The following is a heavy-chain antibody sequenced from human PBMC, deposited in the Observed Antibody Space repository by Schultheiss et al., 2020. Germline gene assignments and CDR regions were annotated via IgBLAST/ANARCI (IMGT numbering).Heavy chain of an antibody. CDR3: ARGGSGSSSGFYYYGMDV. V-gene: IGHV3-13*01. CDR2: IGTAGDT. CDR1: GFTFSSYD. J-gene: IGHJ6*02. D-gene: IGHD6-6*01. Sequence: GGSLRLSCVASGFTFSSYDMHWVRQATGKGLEWVSAIGTAGDTYYSGSVEGRFTVSRENAKNSLYLQLNDLRAGDTAVYYCARGGSGSSSGFYYYGMDVWGQGTTVTVSS.